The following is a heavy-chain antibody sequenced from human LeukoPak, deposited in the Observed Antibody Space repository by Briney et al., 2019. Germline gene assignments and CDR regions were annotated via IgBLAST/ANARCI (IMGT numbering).Heavy chain of an antibody. CDR2: IIPIFGTA. D-gene: IGHD1-26*01. CDR3: ASITVGATKPRAFDI. Sequence: SVKVSCKASVGTFSSYAISWVRQAPGQGLEWMGGIIPIFGTANYAQKFQGRVTITADESTSTAYTELSSLRSEDTAVYYCASITVGATKPRAFDIWGQGTMVTVSS. V-gene: IGHV1-69*13. J-gene: IGHJ3*02. CDR1: VGTFSSYA.